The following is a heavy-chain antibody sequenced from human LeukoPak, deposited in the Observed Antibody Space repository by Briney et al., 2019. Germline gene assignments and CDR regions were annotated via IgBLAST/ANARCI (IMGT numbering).Heavy chain of an antibody. Sequence: GGSLRLSCAASGFTFDDYAMHWVRQAPGKGLEWVSLISWDGGSTYYADSVKGRFTISRDNAKNSLYLQMNSLRAEDTAVYYCARDNDLLRYFDWPLDYWGQGTLVTVSS. CDR3: ARDNDLLRYFDWPLDY. J-gene: IGHJ4*02. CDR1: GFTFDDYA. CDR2: ISWDGGST. V-gene: IGHV3-43D*03. D-gene: IGHD3-9*01.